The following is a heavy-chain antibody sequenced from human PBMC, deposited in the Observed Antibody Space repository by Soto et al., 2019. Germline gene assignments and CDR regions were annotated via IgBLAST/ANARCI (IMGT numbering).Heavy chain of an antibody. CDR2: IVVGSGNT. CDR3: AAGASGWYGYYYYGMDV. J-gene: IGHJ6*02. D-gene: IGHD6-19*01. CDR1: GFTFTSSA. Sequence: ASVKVSCKASGFTFTSSAVQWVRQARGQRLEWIGWIVVGSGNTNYAQKFQERVTITRDMSTSTAYMELSSLRSEDTAVYYCAAGASGWYGYYYYGMDVWGQGTTVTVSS. V-gene: IGHV1-58*01.